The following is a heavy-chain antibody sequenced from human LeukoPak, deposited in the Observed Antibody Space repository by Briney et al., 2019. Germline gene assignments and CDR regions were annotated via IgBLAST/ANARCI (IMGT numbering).Heavy chain of an antibody. CDR1: GYTFTSYG. CDR2: ISAYNGNT. D-gene: IGHD2-2*01. CDR3: ARVDVVAARYYYYYMDV. J-gene: IGHJ6*03. Sequence: ASVKVSCKASGYTFTSYGISWVRQAPGQGLEWMGWISAYNGNTNYAQKLQGRVTMTTDTSTSTAYMGLRSLRSDDTAVYYCARVDVVAARYYYYYMDVWGKGTTVTVSS. V-gene: IGHV1-18*01.